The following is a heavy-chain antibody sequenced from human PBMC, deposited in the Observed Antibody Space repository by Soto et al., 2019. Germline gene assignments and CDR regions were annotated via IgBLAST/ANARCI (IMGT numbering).Heavy chain of an antibody. CDR1: GYTFTGHH. Sequence: ASVKVSCKASGYTFTGHHMHWVRQAPGQGLEWMGWINPNSGGTNYAQKFQGRVTMTRDTSISTAYMELSRLRSDDTAVYYCARDWYYDFWSGYYPYAFDIWGQGTMVTVSS. V-gene: IGHV1-2*02. CDR2: INPNSGGT. D-gene: IGHD3-3*01. CDR3: ARDWYYDFWSGYYPYAFDI. J-gene: IGHJ3*02.